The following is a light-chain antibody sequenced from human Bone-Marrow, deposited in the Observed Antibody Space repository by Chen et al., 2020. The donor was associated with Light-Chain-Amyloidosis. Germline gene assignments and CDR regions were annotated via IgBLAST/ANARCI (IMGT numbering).Light chain of an antibody. Sequence: SYVLTQPSSVSVAPGQTATIACGGNNIGSTSVHWYQQTPGQAPLLVVYDDSDRPSGIPERLAGSNSGNTATLTISRVEAGDGADYYCQVWDRSSDCPVFGGGTKLTVL. J-gene: IGLJ3*02. CDR3: QVWDRSSDCPV. CDR2: DDS. CDR1: NIGSTS. V-gene: IGLV3-21*02.